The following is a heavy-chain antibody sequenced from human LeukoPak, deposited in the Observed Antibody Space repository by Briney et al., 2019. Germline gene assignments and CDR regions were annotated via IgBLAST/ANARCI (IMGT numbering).Heavy chain of an antibody. Sequence: GGSLRLSCAASGFTFSSYAMSWVRQAPGEGLEWVSAISGSGGSTYYADSVKGRFTISRDNSKNTLYLQMNSLRAEDTAVYYCAGSGVAAAGKRLYYYYGMDVWGQGTTVTVSS. CDR3: AGSGVAAAGKRLYYYYGMDV. J-gene: IGHJ6*02. V-gene: IGHV3-23*01. CDR2: ISGSGGST. D-gene: IGHD6-13*01. CDR1: GFTFSSYA.